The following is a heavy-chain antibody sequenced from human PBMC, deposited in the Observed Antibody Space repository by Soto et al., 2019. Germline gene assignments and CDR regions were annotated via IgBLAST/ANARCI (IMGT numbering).Heavy chain of an antibody. J-gene: IGHJ5*02. CDR2: AYPHAATT. Sequence: QAQVVQSGAEARAPGASVKVSCKASGYIFTSYYIHWVRQAPGQGLEYLGVAYPHAATTYVAQKFQGRITGTLDRSTSTVHMELTSLTPEDTAVYYCARERARAYWFDPWGQGTLVTVSS. CDR1: GYIFTSYY. CDR3: ARERARAYWFDP. V-gene: IGHV1-46*03.